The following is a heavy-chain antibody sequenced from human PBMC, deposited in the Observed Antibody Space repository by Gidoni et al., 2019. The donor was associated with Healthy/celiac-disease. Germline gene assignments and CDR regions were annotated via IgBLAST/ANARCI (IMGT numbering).Heavy chain of an antibody. Sequence: QVPLVESGGGVVRPGRSLRLPCPASGFTLRTYGTPWVRQAPGKGLEWVAVISNEGSNKYYADSVKGRFTNSRDNSKNTLYLQMNSLRAEDTAVYYCARGGGQQGIAARRDNWFDPWGQGTLVTVSS. D-gene: IGHD6-6*01. CDR2: ISNEGSNK. CDR1: GFTLRTYG. J-gene: IGHJ5*02. V-gene: IGHV3-30*03. CDR3: ARGGGQQGIAARRDNWFDP.